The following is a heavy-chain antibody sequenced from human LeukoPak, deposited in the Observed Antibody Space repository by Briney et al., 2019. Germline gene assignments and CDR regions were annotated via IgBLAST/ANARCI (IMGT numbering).Heavy chain of an antibody. D-gene: IGHD5-24*01. CDR3: AREFRDGYNLDY. CDR1: GYTFTSYY. CDR2: INPSGGST. V-gene: IGHV1-46*01. J-gene: IGHJ4*02. Sequence: ASVKVSCKASGYTFTSYYMHWVRQAPGQGLEWVGIINPSGGSTSYAQKFQGRVTMTRDMSTSTVYMELSSLRSEDTAVYYCAREFRDGYNLDYWGQGTLVTVSS.